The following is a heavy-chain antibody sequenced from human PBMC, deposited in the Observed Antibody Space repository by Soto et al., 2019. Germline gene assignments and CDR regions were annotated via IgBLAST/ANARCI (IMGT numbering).Heavy chain of an antibody. D-gene: IGHD3-22*01. CDR1: GYTFTSYA. Sequence: ASVKVSCKASGYTFTSYAMHWVRQAPGQRLEWMGWINAGNGNTKYSQKFQGRVTITRDTSASTAYMELSSLRSEDTAVYYCARGGIFDSRGYYYFSALDICGQATMVTVSS. V-gene: IGHV1-3*01. CDR3: ARGGIFDSRGYYYFSALDI. J-gene: IGHJ3*02. CDR2: INAGNGNT.